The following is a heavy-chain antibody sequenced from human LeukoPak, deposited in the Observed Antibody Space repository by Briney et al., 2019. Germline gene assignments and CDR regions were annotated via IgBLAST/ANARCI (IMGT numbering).Heavy chain of an antibody. CDR1: GFTFSSYA. J-gene: IGHJ4*02. D-gene: IGHD6-13*01. Sequence: GGSLRLSCAASGFTFSSYAMSWVRQAPGKGLEWVSAISGSGGSTYYADSVKGRFTISRDNSKNTLYLQMNSLRAEDTAVYYCARSRSDYPSSSIGPDYWGQGTLVTVSS. CDR3: ARSRSDYPSSSIGPDY. CDR2: ISGSGGST. V-gene: IGHV3-23*01.